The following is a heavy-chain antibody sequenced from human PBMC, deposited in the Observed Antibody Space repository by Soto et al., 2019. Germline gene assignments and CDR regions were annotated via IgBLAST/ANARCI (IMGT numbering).Heavy chain of an antibody. CDR2: ISSSSSYI. Sequence: PGWSLRLACAASVFTFISYSMNWVRQAPGKGLEWVSSISSSSSYIYYADSVKGRFTISRDNAKNSLYLQMNSLRAEDTAVYYCARGGQLVGMDVWGQGTTVTVSS. CDR1: VFTFISYS. V-gene: IGHV3-21*01. CDR3: ARGGQLVGMDV. D-gene: IGHD6-6*01. J-gene: IGHJ6*02.